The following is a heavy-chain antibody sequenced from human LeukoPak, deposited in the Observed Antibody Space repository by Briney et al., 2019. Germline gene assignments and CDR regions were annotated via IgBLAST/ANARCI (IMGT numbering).Heavy chain of an antibody. CDR2: IIPIFGTA. J-gene: IGHJ4*02. CDR3: ARDPDYGDYDFDY. V-gene: IGHV1-69*05. CDR1: GYTFTDYY. D-gene: IGHD4-17*01. Sequence: GASVKVSCKASGYTFTDYYMHWVRQAPGQGLEWMGRIIPIFGTANYAQKFQGRVTITTDESTSTAYMELSSLRSEDTAVYYCARDPDYGDYDFDYWGQGTLVTVSS.